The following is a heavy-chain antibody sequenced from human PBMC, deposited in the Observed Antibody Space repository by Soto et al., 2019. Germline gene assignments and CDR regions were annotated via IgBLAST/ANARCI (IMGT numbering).Heavy chain of an antibody. CDR3: ARQGSSGWYYY. CDR1: GGSISSYY. J-gene: IGHJ4*02. CDR2: IYYSGST. D-gene: IGHD6-19*01. V-gene: IGHV4-59*08. Sequence: QVQLQESGPGLVKPSETLSLTCTVSGGSISSYYWSWIRQPPGKGLEWIGYIYYSGSTNYNPSLKSRVTISVDTSKNQFSLKLSSATAADTAVYYCARQGSSGWYYYWGQGTLVTVSS.